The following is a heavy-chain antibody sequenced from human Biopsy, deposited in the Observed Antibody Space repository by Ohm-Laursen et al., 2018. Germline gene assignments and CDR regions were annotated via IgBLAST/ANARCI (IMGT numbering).Heavy chain of an antibody. CDR2: LHDRGVT. J-gene: IGHJ6*02. Sequence: SLRLSCTASGITVNGHYMSWIRQAPGKGLEWVSSLHDRGVTYYADSVKGRFTISGDNSKNTLYLQMNGLRAEDTAVYFCQGGHLPPGQFYGVDAWGQGTTVTVSS. CDR3: QGGHLPPGQFYGVDA. CDR1: GITVNGHY. D-gene: IGHD3-16*01. V-gene: IGHV3-53*01.